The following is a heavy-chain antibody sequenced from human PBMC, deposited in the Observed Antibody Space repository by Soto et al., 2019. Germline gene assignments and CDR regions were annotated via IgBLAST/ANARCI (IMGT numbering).Heavy chain of an antibody. V-gene: IGHV3-73*01. J-gene: IGHJ6*04. CDR2: IRSKANSYAT. CDR3: TRVVPAAIGMDV. CDR1: GFTFSGSA. D-gene: IGHD2-2*01. Sequence: PGGSLRLSCAASGFTFSGSAMDWVRQASGKGLEWVGRIRSKANSYATAYAASVKGRFTISRDDSKNTAYLQMNSLKTEDTAVYYCTRVVPAAIGMDVWGKGTTVVVSS.